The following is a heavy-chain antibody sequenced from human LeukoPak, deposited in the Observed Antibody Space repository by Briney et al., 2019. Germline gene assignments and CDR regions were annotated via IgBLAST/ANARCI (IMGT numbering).Heavy chain of an antibody. V-gene: IGHV1-69*04. CDR3: ARDYLLLRGYGMDV. CDR2: IIPILGIA. J-gene: IGHJ6*02. Sequence: ASVKVSCKASGGTFSSYAISWVRQAPGQGLEWMGRIIPILGIATYAQKFQGRVTITADKSTSTAYMELSSLRSEDTAVYYCARDYLLLRGYGMDVWGQGTTVTVSS. CDR1: GGTFSSYA. D-gene: IGHD2-21*01.